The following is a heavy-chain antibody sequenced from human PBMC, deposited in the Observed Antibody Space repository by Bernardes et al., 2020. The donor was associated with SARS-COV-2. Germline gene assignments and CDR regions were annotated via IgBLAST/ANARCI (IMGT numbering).Heavy chain of an antibody. CDR2: ISGSSVCT. Sequence: GGSLRLSCAASGFTFSDNNMSWVRQAPGKGLEWVSYISGSSVCTNYAESVKGRFTISRDNAKNSLYLQMNSLRGEDTAVYYCARGERIMARGVIEYLGQGALVTVSS. CDR1: GFTFSDNN. J-gene: IGHJ4*02. CDR3: ARGERIMARGVIEY. V-gene: IGHV3-11*05. D-gene: IGHD3-10*01.